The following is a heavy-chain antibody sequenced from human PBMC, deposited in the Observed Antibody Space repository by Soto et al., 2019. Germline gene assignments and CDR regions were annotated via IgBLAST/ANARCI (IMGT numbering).Heavy chain of an antibody. CDR3: ARDLWVEPELYYYGMDV. Sequence: SETLSLTCTVSGGSISSGGYYWSWIRQTPGKGLEWIGHIFYSGTTYCNPSLKSRLTISVDTSKNHFSLRLTSVTAADTAVYYCARDLWVEPELYYYGMDVWGQGTTVTVSS. J-gene: IGHJ6*02. CDR2: IFYSGTT. CDR1: GGSISSGGYY. V-gene: IGHV4-30-4*01. D-gene: IGHD1-1*01.